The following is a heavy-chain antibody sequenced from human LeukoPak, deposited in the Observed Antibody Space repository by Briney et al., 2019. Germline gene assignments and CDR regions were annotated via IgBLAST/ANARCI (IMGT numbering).Heavy chain of an antibody. J-gene: IGHJ4*02. CDR3: AKDLNPFGVVPLPHY. CDR2: ISGSGGNT. Sequence: GGSLRLSCAASGFTFSSYAMSWVRQAPGKGLEWVSAISGSGGNTYYADSVKGRFTISRDNSKNTLYLQMNSLRAEDTAVYYCAKDLNPFGVVPLPHYWGQGTLVTVSS. CDR1: GFTFSSYA. D-gene: IGHD3-3*01. V-gene: IGHV3-23*01.